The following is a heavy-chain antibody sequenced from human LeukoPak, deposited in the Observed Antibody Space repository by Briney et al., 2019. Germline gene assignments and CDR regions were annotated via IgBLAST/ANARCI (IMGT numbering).Heavy chain of an antibody. D-gene: IGHD4-23*01. J-gene: IGHJ5*02. Sequence: PSETLSLTCTVSGGSISSSSYYWGWIRQPPGKGLEWIGSIYYSGSTYYNPSLKSRVTISVDTSKNHFSLKLSSLTAADTAVYYCARRRATVLTPFNCFDPWGQGTLVTVSS. V-gene: IGHV4-39*02. CDR3: ARRRATVLTPFNCFDP. CDR2: IYYSGST. CDR1: GGSISSSSYY.